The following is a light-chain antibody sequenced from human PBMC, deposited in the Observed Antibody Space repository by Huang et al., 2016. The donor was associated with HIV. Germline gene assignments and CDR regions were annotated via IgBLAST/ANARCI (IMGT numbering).Light chain of an antibody. V-gene: IGKV6D-21*02. Sequence: EIVLTQSPDFQSVAPKERVTITCRASQSIGINLHWYQQKPAQSPKLLINYASQSISGVPSRFSGRGSGTDFTLTINTLEAEDGAAYYCHQSSSLPNTFGQGTKLEIK. CDR2: YAS. J-gene: IGKJ2*01. CDR3: HQSSSLPNT. CDR1: QSIGIN.